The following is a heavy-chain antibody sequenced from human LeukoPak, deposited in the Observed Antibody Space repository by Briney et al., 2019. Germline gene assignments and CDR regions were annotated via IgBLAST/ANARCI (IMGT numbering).Heavy chain of an antibody. CDR3: ARDRLIAVAPFDY. J-gene: IGHJ4*02. Sequence: GGSLRLSCAASGFSFSTYWMSWVRQAPGEGLEWVANIKQDGSEKYYVDSVKGRFTISRDNAKNSLYLQMNSLRAEDTAVYYCARDRLIAVAPFDYWGQGTLVTVSS. CDR2: IKQDGSEK. V-gene: IGHV3-7*01. CDR1: GFSFSTYW. D-gene: IGHD6-19*01.